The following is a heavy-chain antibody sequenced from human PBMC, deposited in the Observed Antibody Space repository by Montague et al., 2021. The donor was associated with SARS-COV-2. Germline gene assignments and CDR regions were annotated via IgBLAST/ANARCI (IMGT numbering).Heavy chain of an antibody. Sequence: SETLSLTCNVAGGSMSGYNWSWIRQPPGKGLQWIGSMYNSENTSYNHSLKSRVTISVDTSKKQFSLRLSSVTAADTAAYFCARGINSAGSYYYHLDVWGQGTTVTVSS. V-gene: IGHV4-59*01. CDR3: ARGINSAGSYYYHLDV. D-gene: IGHD2-21*01. CDR1: GGSMSGYN. J-gene: IGHJ6*02. CDR2: MYNSENT.